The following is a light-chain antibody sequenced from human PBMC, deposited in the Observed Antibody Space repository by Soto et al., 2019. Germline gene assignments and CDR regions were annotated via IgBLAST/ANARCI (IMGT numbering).Light chain of an antibody. CDR1: QTISSW. J-gene: IGKJ1*01. Sequence: DIQMTQSPSTLSGSVGDRVTITCRASQTISSWLAWYQQKPGKAPKLLIYNASTLKSGVPSRFSGSGSGTEVTLPISSLQHDDFATYYCQHYNSYYEAFGQGTKVELK. V-gene: IGKV1-5*03. CDR2: NAS. CDR3: QHYNSYYEA.